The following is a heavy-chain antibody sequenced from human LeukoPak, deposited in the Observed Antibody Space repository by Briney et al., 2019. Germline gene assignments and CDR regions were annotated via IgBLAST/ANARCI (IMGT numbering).Heavy chain of an antibody. CDR2: IYYGGST. CDR3: GRETYNLWSGYPGF. D-gene: IGHD3-3*01. Sequence: SETLSLTCNVSGGSLTTHYWSWIPQPPGKGLEWIGFIYYGGSTNYNPSLKSRVTMSLDTSKNQFSLKLTSVTAADTAVYYCGRETYNLWSGYPGFWGRGALVTVSS. CDR1: GGSLTTHY. V-gene: IGHV4-59*11. J-gene: IGHJ1*01.